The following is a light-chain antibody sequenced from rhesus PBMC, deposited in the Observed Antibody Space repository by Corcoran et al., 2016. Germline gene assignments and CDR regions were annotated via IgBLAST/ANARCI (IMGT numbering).Light chain of an antibody. CDR2: GAS. Sequence: QVILTQSPAILSLSPGERATLSCRASQSVSSYLAWYQPKPGQAPRLPIDGASSRATGLPDRCRGSGSGTDFRLTSSSLGPEGVGVYRCYQNSSWYSFGQGTKVEIK. CDR3: YQNSSWYS. J-gene: IGKJ2*01. V-gene: IGKV3-10*01. CDR1: QSVSSY.